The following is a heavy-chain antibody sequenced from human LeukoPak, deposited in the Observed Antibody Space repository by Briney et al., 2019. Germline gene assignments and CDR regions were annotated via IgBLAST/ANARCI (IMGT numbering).Heavy chain of an antibody. CDR1: GGSISSGGYY. CDR3: AREDRHRCYFDSSGYPRGYFDY. D-gene: IGHD3-22*01. V-gene: IGHV4-31*03. Sequence: SETLSLTCTVSGGSISSGGYYWSWIRQHPGKGLEWIGYIYYSGSTYYNPSLKSRVTISVDTSKNQFSLKLSSVTAADTAVYYCAREDRHRCYFDSSGYPRGYFDYWGQGTLVTVSS. J-gene: IGHJ4*02. CDR2: IYYSGST.